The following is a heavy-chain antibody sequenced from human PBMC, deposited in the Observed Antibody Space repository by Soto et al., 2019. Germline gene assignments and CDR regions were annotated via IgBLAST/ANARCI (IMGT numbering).Heavy chain of an antibody. D-gene: IGHD3-16*02. CDR3: TRDKWVITFGGVIDPFDY. CDR1: GFTFGDYA. CDR2: IRSKAYGGTT. V-gene: IGHV3-49*03. Sequence: GGSLRLSCTASGFTFGDYAMSWFRQAPGKGLEWVGFIRSKAYGGTTEYAASVKGRFTISRDDSKSIAYLQMNSLKTEDTAVYYCTRDKWVITFGGVIDPFDYWGQGTLVTVSS. J-gene: IGHJ4*02.